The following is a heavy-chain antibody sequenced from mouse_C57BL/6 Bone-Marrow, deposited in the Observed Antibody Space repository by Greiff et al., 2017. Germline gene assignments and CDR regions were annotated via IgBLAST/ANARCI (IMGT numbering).Heavy chain of an antibody. CDR1: GFTFSSYA. Sequence: EVQVVESGGGLVKPGGSLKLSCAASGFTFSSYAMSWVRQTPEQRLEWVATISDGGSYTYYPDNVKGRFTISRDNAKNNLYLQMSHLKSEDTAMYYCARESLDYRFAYWGQGTLVTVSA. D-gene: IGHD2-4*01. V-gene: IGHV5-4*01. CDR3: ARESLDYRFAY. J-gene: IGHJ3*01. CDR2: ISDGGSYT.